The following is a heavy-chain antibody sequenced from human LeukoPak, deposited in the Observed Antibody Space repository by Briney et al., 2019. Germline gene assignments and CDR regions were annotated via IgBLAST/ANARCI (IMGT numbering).Heavy chain of an antibody. CDR2: ITLDGSDS. CDR3: TTENWYVFEN. CDR1: GFPFSSYW. J-gene: IGHJ4*02. D-gene: IGHD1-1*01. V-gene: IGHV3-7*04. Sequence: GGSLRLSCAASGFPFSSYWMAWVRQAPGKGLEWVATITLDGSDSHYVDSVKGRFTVSRDNAKNSLYLQMNSLRVEDTAVFYCTTENWYVFENWGQGSLVTVSS.